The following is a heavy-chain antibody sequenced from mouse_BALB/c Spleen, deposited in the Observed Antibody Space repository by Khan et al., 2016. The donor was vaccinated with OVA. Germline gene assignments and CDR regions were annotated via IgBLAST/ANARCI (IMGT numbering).Heavy chain of an antibody. CDR1: GYTFTTYW. D-gene: IGHD1-1*02. Sequence: QVQLKESGAELAKPGASVKMSCTASGYTFTTYWMHWIQQRPGQGLEWIGYINPSTGYTEYTKNFKDQVTLTADVSSSTAYMQLNSLTSEDSAVYDCARRGVYGVFAYWGQGTLVTVSA. V-gene: IGHV1-7*01. CDR3: ARRGVYGVFAY. J-gene: IGHJ3*01. CDR2: INPSTGYT.